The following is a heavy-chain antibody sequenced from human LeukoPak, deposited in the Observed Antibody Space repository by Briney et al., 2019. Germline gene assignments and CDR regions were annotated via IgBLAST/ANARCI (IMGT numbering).Heavy chain of an antibody. D-gene: IGHD5-18*01. V-gene: IGHV3-20*04. CDR2: INWNGGST. CDR1: GFTFDDYG. Sequence: PGGSLRLSCAASGFTFDDYGMSWVRQAPGKGLEWVSGINWNGGSTGYADSVRGRFTSSRDNAKNSLYLQMNSLRAEDTALYYCARGNGYSYGSTSDYWGLGTLVTVSS. CDR3: ARGNGYSYGSTSDY. J-gene: IGHJ4*02.